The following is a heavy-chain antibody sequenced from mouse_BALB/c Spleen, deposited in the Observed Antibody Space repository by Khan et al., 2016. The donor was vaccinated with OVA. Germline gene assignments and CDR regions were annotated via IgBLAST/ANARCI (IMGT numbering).Heavy chain of an antibody. D-gene: IGHD2-1*01. J-gene: IGHJ3*01. CDR3: ARGYYGNPFAY. Sequence: EVELVESGGGLVKPGGSLKLSCAASGFTFSDYYMYWVRPTPEMRLEWVATISDGGSYTYYPVSVQGRFTISRDDAKNNLYLQLSSLKSEDTAMYYCARGYYGNPFAYWGQGTLVTVSA. CDR2: ISDGGSYT. CDR1: GFTFSDYY. V-gene: IGHV5-4*02.